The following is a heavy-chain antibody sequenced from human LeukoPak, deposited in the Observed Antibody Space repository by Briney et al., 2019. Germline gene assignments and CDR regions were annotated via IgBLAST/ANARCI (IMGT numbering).Heavy chain of an antibody. CDR3: AKGGLSYFDP. D-gene: IGHD6-25*01. CDR2: ITRSGDST. J-gene: IGHJ4*02. Sequence: GGSLRLSCAASGFTFSNYAMSWVRQAPGKGLEWVSTITRSGDSTSYADSVKGRFTISRDNSKNTLSLQVNSLRAEDTAVYYCAKGGLSYFDPWGQGTLVTVSS. CDR1: GFTFSNYA. V-gene: IGHV3-23*01.